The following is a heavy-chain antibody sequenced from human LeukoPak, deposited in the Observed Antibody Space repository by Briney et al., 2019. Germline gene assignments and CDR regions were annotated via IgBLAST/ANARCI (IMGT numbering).Heavy chain of an antibody. CDR3: ARVSMATIHYYYYYYMDV. CDR2: INPHSGGT. V-gene: IGHV1-2*02. CDR1: GYTFTGYY. D-gene: IGHD5-24*01. Sequence: ASVKVSCKASGYTFTGYYMHWVRQAPGQGLEWMGWINPHSGGTNYAQKFQGRVTMTRDTSISTAYMELSRLRSDDTAVYYCARVSMATIHYYYYYYMDVWGKGTTVTVSS. J-gene: IGHJ6*03.